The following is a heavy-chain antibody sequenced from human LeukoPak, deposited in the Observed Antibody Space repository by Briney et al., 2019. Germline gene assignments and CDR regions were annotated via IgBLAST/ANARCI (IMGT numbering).Heavy chain of an antibody. J-gene: IGHJ3*02. CDR3: ARAREESTGNYDALDI. CDR1: GDTFTGHH. Sequence: GASVKVSCKASGDTFTGHHMHWVRQAPGQGLEWMGWIKPDSGDTNYAQRFHGRVTMTRDKSITTAYMELSRVRYDDTAVYYCARAREESTGNYDALDIWGQGTMVTVSS. V-gene: IGHV1-2*02. D-gene: IGHD1-1*01. CDR2: IKPDSGDT.